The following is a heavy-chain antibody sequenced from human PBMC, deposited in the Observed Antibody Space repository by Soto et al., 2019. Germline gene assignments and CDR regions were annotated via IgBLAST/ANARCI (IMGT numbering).Heavy chain of an antibody. V-gene: IGHV4-31*03. CDR2: IYYSGST. J-gene: IGHJ4*02. CDR1: GGSISSGGYY. Sequence: PSETLSLTCTVSGGSISSGGYYWSWIRQHPGKGLEWIGYIYYSGSTYYNPSLKSRVTISVDTSKNQFSLKLSSVTAADTAVYYCARSWLPKSRTQIQLWLFGYWGQGTLVTVSS. D-gene: IGHD5-18*01. CDR3: ARSWLPKSRTQIQLWLFGY.